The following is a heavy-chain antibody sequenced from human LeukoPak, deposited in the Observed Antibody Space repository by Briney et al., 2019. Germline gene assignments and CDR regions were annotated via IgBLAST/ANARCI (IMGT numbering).Heavy chain of an antibody. J-gene: IGHJ4*02. CDR2: FDPEDGET. Sequence: ASVKVSCKASGGTFSSYAINWVRQAPGKGLEWMGGFDPEDGETIYAQKFQGRVTMTEDTSTDTAYMELSSLRSEDTAVYYCATGLLDYYDSSGYYYLWGQGTLVTVSS. D-gene: IGHD3-22*01. CDR3: ATGLLDYYDSSGYYYL. CDR1: GGTFSSYA. V-gene: IGHV1-24*01.